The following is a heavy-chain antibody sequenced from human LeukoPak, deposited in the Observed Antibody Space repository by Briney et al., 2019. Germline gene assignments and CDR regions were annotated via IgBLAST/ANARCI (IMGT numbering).Heavy chain of an antibody. V-gene: IGHV4-59*12. CDR2: IYYSGST. J-gene: IGHJ4*02. CDR1: GGSISSYY. Sequence: SETLSFTCTVSGGSISSYYWSWIRQPPGKGLEWIGYIYYSGSTNYNPSLKSRVTISVDTSKNQFSLKLSSVTAADTAVYYCARGGAGVVTGTDFDYWGQGTLVTVSS. CDR3: ARGGAGVVTGTDFDY. D-gene: IGHD1-20*01.